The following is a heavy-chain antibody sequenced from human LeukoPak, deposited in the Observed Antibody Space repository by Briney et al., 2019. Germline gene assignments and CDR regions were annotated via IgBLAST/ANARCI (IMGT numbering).Heavy chain of an antibody. CDR3: ARGEQLNYFAY. V-gene: IGHV3-48*03. Sequence: HPGGSLRLSCAASGFSFSSYEMSWVRQAPGKGLKWVSYINRAGTTEEYADSVKGRFTISRDNAKNSLYLQMYSLRAEDTAVYYCARGEQLNYFAYWGQRTLVTVSS. D-gene: IGHD1/OR15-1a*01. J-gene: IGHJ4*02. CDR2: INRAGTTE. CDR1: GFSFSSYE.